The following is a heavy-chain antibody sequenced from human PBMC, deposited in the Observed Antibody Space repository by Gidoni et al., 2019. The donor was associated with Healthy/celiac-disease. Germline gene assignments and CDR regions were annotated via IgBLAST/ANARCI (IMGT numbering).Heavy chain of an antibody. CDR1: GFTFDDYA. D-gene: IGHD1-7*01. V-gene: IGHV3-9*01. CDR3: AKDGTFGVYYYGMDV. CDR2: ISWNSGSI. J-gene: IGHJ6*02. Sequence: EVQLVESGGGLVQPGRSLRLSCAASGFTFDDYAMHWVRQAPGKGLEWVSGISWNSGSIGYADSVKGRFTISRDNAKNSLYLQMNSLRAEDTALYYCAKDGTFGVYYYGMDVWGQGTTVTVSS.